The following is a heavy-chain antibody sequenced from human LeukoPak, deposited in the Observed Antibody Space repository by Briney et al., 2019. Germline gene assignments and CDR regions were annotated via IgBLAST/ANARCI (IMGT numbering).Heavy chain of an antibody. CDR3: AKAPLRLRFLSGYYYYMDV. D-gene: IGHD3-3*01. V-gene: IGHV3-23*01. CDR1: GFTFSSYG. J-gene: IGHJ6*03. CDR2: ISGSGGST. Sequence: GGSLRLSCAASGFTFSSYGMSWVRQAPGKGLEWVSAISGSGGSTYYADSVKGRFTISRDNSKNTLYLHMNSLRAEDTAVYYCAKAPLRLRFLSGYYYYMDVWGKGTTVTVSS.